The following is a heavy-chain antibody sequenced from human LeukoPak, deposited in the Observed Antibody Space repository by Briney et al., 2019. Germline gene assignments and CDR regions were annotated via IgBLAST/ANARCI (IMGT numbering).Heavy chain of an antibody. CDR2: IYPGDSDT. CDR3: ARDSLWGKAAAGMDV. Sequence: GESLKISCKGSGYSFTSYWIGWVRQMPGKGLEWMGIIYPGDSDTRYSPSFQGQVTISADKSISTAYLQWSSLKASDTAMYYCARDSLWGKAAAGMDVWGQGTTVTVSS. D-gene: IGHD6-13*01. V-gene: IGHV5-51*01. CDR1: GYSFTSYW. J-gene: IGHJ6*02.